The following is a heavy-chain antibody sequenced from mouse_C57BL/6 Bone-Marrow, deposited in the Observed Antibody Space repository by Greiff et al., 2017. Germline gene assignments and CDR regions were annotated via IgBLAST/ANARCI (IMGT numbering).Heavy chain of an antibody. CDR2: ISSGGDYI. CDR1: GFTFSSYA. J-gene: IGHJ3*01. D-gene: IGHD4-1*01. Sequence: EVKVVESGAGLVKPGGSLKLSCAASGFTFSSYAMSWVRQTPEKRLEWVAYISSGGDYIYYADTVKGRFTISRDNARNTLYLQMSSLKSEDTAMYYCTRDLPGTRFAYWGQGTLVTVSA. CDR3: TRDLPGTRFAY. V-gene: IGHV5-9-1*02.